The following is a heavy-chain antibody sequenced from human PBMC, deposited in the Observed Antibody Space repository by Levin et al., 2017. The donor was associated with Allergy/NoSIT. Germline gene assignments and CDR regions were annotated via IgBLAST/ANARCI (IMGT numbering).Heavy chain of an antibody. D-gene: IGHD3-9*01. CDR3: AKDQVLTGYYNPSPKYYFDY. CDR1: GFTFSSYG. V-gene: IGHV3-30*18. CDR2: ISYDGSNK. J-gene: IGHJ4*02. Sequence: PGGSLRLSCAASGFTFSSYGMHWVRQAPGKGLEWVAVISYDGSNKYYADSVKGRFTISRDNSKNTLYLQMNSLRAEDTAVYYCAKDQVLTGYYNPSPKYYFDYWGQGTLVTVSS.